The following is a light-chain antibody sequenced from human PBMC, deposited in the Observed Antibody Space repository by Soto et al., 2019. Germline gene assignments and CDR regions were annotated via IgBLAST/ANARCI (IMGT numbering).Light chain of an antibody. CDR1: QSISSW. CDR3: QQYTRT. V-gene: IGKV1-5*01. CDR2: DAS. J-gene: IGKJ1*01. Sequence: DIQMTQSPSTLSASVGDRVTITCRASQSISSWLAWYQQKPGKAPKLLIYDASSLESGVPSRFSGSGSGTEFTLTSSSLQPDDFATYYCQQYTRTFGQGTKVEIK.